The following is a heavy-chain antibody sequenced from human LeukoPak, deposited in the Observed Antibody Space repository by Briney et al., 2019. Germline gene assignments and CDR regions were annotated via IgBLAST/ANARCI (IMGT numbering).Heavy chain of an antibody. CDR2: IHNVGST. CDR1: GDPISYYY. D-gene: IGHD3-16*01. V-gene: IGHV4-59*01. J-gene: IGHJ4*02. CDR3: ARGSTAYPYHFDY. Sequence: SETLSLTCTVSGDPISYYYWTWIRQPPGKGLEWIGYIHNVGSTNYNPSLKSRVTISVDTSKNQFSLKLTSVTAADTAVYYCARGSTAYPYHFDYWGQGTQVTVSS.